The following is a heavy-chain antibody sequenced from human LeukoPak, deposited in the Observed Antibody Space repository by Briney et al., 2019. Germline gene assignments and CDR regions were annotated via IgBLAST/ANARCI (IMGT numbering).Heavy chain of an antibody. Sequence: PSETLSLTCAVYGGSFSGYYWSWIRQPPGKGLEWIGYIYYSGSTNYNPSLKSRVTISVDTSKNQFSLKLSSVTAADTAVYYCASNYGSGSYLLGYWGQGTLVTVSS. V-gene: IGHV4-59*08. CDR1: GGSFSGYY. CDR2: IYYSGST. CDR3: ASNYGSGSYLLGY. D-gene: IGHD3-10*01. J-gene: IGHJ4*02.